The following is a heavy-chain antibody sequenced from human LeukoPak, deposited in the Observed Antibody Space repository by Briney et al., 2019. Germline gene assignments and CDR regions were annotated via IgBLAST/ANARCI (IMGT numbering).Heavy chain of an antibody. Sequence: ASVKVSCKASGYTFTSYGISWVRQAPGQGLEWMGWINPNSGGTNYAQKFQGRVTMTRDTSISTAYMELSRLRSDDTAVYYCARVVRWYYDSSGPRFDPWGQGTLVTVSS. D-gene: IGHD3-22*01. CDR2: INPNSGGT. CDR1: GYTFTSYG. CDR3: ARVVRWYYDSSGPRFDP. J-gene: IGHJ5*02. V-gene: IGHV1-2*02.